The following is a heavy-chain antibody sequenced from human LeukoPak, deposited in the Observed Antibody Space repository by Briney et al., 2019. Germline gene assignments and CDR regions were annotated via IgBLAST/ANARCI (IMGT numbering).Heavy chain of an antibody. D-gene: IGHD2-2*01. CDR1: GGSISSYY. J-gene: IGHJ6*03. CDR2: IYTSGST. Sequence: SETLSLTCTVSGGSISSYYWSWIRQPAGKGLEWIGRIYTSGSTNYNPSLKSRVTMSVDTSKNQFSLKLSSVTAADTAVYYCARGTYQLLYHYYYMDVWGKGTTVTVSS. V-gene: IGHV4-4*07. CDR3: ARGTYQLLYHYYYMDV.